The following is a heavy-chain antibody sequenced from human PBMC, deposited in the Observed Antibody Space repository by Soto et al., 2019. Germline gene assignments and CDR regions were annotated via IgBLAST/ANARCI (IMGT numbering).Heavy chain of an antibody. Sequence: SGPTLVNPTQTLTLTCTFSGFSLTTTGVGVAWIRQPPGKALEWLALIYWDDDKRYNPSLKNRLTITKDTSENQVVLTMTNMDPVDSGTYYCAHRTAVYDSSGLEFDYWGQGTLVTVSS. CDR3: AHRTAVYDSSGLEFDY. J-gene: IGHJ4*02. CDR2: IYWDDDK. D-gene: IGHD3-22*01. V-gene: IGHV2-5*02. CDR1: GFSLTTTGVG.